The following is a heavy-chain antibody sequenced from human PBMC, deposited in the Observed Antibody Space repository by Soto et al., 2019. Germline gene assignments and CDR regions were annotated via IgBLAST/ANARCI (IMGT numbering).Heavy chain of an antibody. CDR2: ISSSSSTI. V-gene: IGHV3-48*01. J-gene: IGHJ6*03. CDR1: GFTFSSYS. CDR3: ARTLATITEFDYYYYMDV. D-gene: IGHD5-12*01. Sequence: GGSLRLSCAASGFTFSSYSMNWVRQAPGKGLEWVSYISSSSSTIYYADSVKGRFTISRDNAKNSLYLQMNSLRAEDTAVYYCARTLATITEFDYYYYMDVWGKGTTVTVSS.